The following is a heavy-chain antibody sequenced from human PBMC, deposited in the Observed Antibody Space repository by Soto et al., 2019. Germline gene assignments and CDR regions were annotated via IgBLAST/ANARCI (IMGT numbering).Heavy chain of an antibody. Sequence: QLQLQESGSGLVKPSQTLSLTCAVSGGSISSGGYSWSWIRQPPGKGLEWIGYIYHSGSTYYNPSLKSRVTLSVDRPKNQFSLKLSSVTAADTAVYYCARALVLPAAIRWVGDGSFDSWGQGTLVTGSS. CDR1: GGSISSGGYS. D-gene: IGHD2-2*02. J-gene: IGHJ5*01. CDR3: ARALVLPAAIRWVGDGSFDS. CDR2: IYHSGST. V-gene: IGHV4-30-2*01.